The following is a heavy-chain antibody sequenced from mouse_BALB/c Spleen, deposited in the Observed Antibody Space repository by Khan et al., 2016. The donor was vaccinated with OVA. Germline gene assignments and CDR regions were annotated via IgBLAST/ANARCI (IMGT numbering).Heavy chain of an antibody. V-gene: IGHV14-1*02. CDR1: GFNIKDYY. CDR3: ARRGYGYYWFAY. Sequence: VQLKQSGAELVRPGALVKLSCKASGFNIKDYYMNWVKQRPEQGLEWIGWIDPENGDTIYDPKFQGKASITADTSSNTAYLQLSSLTHEDTAVYYCARRGYGYYWFAYRGQGTLVTGSA. D-gene: IGHD2-2*01. J-gene: IGHJ3*01. CDR2: IDPENGDT.